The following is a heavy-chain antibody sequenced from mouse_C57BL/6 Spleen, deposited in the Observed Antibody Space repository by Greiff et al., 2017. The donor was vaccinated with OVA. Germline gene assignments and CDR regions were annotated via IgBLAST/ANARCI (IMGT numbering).Heavy chain of an antibody. CDR3: ARPYDYDDGFAY. CDR1: GYSFTGYY. V-gene: IGHV1-42*01. D-gene: IGHD2-4*01. J-gene: IGHJ3*01. Sequence: QLQQSGPELVKPGASVKISCKASGYSFTGYYMNWVKQSPEKSLEWIGEINPSTGGTTYNQKFKAKATLTVDKSSSTAYMQLKSLTSEDSAVYYCARPYDYDDGFAYWGQGTLVTVSA. CDR2: INPSTGGT.